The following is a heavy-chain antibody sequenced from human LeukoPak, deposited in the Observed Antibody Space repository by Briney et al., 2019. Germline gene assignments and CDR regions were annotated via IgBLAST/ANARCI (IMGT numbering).Heavy chain of an antibody. D-gene: IGHD6-6*01. CDR1: GFTFISYW. V-gene: IGHV3-7*05. CDR3: ARDPYSSTWSYGMDV. J-gene: IGHJ6*02. CDR2: IKQDGSEK. Sequence: GGSLRLSCAASGFTFISYWMTWVRQAPGKGLEWVASIKQDGSEKSYVDSVKGRFTISRDSGKNSLFLQMNTLRAEDTAVYYCARDPYSSTWSYGMDVWGQGTTVTVSS.